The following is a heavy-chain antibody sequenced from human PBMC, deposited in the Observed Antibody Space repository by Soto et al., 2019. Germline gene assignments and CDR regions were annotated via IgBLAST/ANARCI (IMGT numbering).Heavy chain of an antibody. J-gene: IGHJ6*03. CDR2: MNPNSGNT. Sequence: GASVKVSCKASGYTFTSYDINWVRQATGQGLEWMGWMNPNSGNTGYAQKLQGRVTMTRNTSISTAYMELSSLRSEDTAVYYCARGLGRYYYYYYYMDVWGKGTTVTVSS. CDR1: GYTFTSYD. CDR3: ARGLGRYYYYYYYMDV. V-gene: IGHV1-8*01. D-gene: IGHD7-27*01.